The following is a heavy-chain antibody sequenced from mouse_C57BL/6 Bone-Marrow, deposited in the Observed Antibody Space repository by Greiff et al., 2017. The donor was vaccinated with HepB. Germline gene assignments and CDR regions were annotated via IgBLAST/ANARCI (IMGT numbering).Heavy chain of an antibody. J-gene: IGHJ1*03. V-gene: IGHV1-63*01. CDR1: GYTFTNYW. CDR3: ARLTTVVATGGYFDV. D-gene: IGHD1-1*01. Sequence: QVQLPPSGAELVRPGTSVTMSCKASGYTFTNYWIGWAKQRPGHGLEWIGDIYPGGGYTNYNEKFKGKATLTADKSSSTAYMQFSSLTSEDSAIYYCARLTTVVATGGYFDVWGTGTTVTVSS. CDR2: IYPGGGYT.